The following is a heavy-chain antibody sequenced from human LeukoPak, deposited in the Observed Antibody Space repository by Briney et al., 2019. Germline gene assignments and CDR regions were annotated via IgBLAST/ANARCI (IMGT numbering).Heavy chain of an antibody. CDR3: ALQIGLRAMS. CDR1: GGSISSGDYY. V-gene: IGHV4-30-4*01. D-gene: IGHD2-21*02. CDR2: IYYSGST. J-gene: IGHJ4*02. Sequence: SQTLSLTCTVSGGSISSGDYYWTWIRQPPGKGLEWIGYIYYSGSTYYNPSLKSRVAISVDTSKNQFSLKLSSVTAAGTAVYYCALQIGLRAMSWGQGTLVTVSS.